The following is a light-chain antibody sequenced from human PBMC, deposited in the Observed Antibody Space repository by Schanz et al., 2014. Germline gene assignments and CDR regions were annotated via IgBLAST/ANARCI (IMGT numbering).Light chain of an antibody. CDR3: QSYDSSLSGYV. V-gene: IGLV1-40*01. J-gene: IGLJ1*01. CDR1: SSNIGSNY. CDR2: GNS. Sequence: QSVLTQPPSASGTPGQRVTISCSGSSSNIGSNYVYWYQQLPGTAPKLLIYGNSNRPSGGPGRFSGSRSGTSASLAITGLQAEDEADYYCQSYDSSLSGYVFGTGTKLTVL.